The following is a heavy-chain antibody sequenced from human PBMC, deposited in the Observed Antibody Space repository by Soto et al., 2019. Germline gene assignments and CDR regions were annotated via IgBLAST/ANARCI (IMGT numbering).Heavy chain of an antibody. J-gene: IGHJ4*02. D-gene: IGHD4-17*01. V-gene: IGHV4-30-4*01. Sequence: SETLYLTCTVAGGAVSSDDYYWSWVSKSPDKGLEWIGYIYHSGHTWYNPSLESRLVISIDTSKNHFSLEVSSVTAADTAVYFCAREKVSDSVDYYFNYWGRGTLLTVSS. CDR1: GGAVSSDDYY. CDR2: IYHSGHT. CDR3: AREKVSDSVDYYFNY.